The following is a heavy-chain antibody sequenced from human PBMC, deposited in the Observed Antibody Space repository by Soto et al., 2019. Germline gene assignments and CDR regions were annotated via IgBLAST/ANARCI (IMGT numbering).Heavy chain of an antibody. CDR1: GYTLTVLS. J-gene: IGHJ4*02. V-gene: IGHV1-24*01. CDR2: FDPEDGET. Sequence: ASVKVSCKVSGYTLTVLSMHWVRQAPGKGLEWMGGFDPEDGETIYAQKFQGRVTMTEDTSTDTAYMELSSLRSEDTAVYYCAVLEMATIPTCFDYWGQGTLLTVSS. D-gene: IGHD5-12*01. CDR3: AVLEMATIPTCFDY.